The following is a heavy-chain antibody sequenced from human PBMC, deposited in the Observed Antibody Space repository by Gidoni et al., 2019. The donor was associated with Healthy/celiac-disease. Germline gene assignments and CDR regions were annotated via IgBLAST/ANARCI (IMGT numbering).Heavy chain of an antibody. CDR3: ARFRGSGWFNGDYYYYMDV. V-gene: IGHV1-3*01. Sequence: QVQLVQSGAEVKKPGASVKVSCKASGYTFTSYALHWVRQAPGQRLEWVGWINAGNGNTKYSQKFQGRVTITRDTSASTAYMELSSLRSEDTAVYYCARFRGSGWFNGDYYYYMDVWGKGTTVTVSS. CDR1: GYTFTSYA. CDR2: INAGNGNT. J-gene: IGHJ6*03. D-gene: IGHD6-19*01.